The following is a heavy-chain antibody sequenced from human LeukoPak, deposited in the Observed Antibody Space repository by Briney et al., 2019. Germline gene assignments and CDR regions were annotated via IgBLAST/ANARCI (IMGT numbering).Heavy chain of an antibody. V-gene: IGHV1-3*01. Sequence: GASVKVSCKAPGYTFTSYAMHWVRQAPGQRLEWMGWINAGNGNTKYSQKFQGRVTITRDTSASTAYMELSSLRSEDTAVYYCAVLYCSSTSCFDFDYWGQGTLVTVSS. D-gene: IGHD2-2*01. J-gene: IGHJ4*02. CDR3: AVLYCSSTSCFDFDY. CDR2: INAGNGNT. CDR1: GYTFTSYA.